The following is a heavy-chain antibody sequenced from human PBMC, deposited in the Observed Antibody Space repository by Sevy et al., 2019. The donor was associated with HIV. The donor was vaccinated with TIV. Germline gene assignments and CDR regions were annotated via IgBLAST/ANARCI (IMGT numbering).Heavy chain of an antibody. J-gene: IGHJ6*02. CDR1: GFTFSSYS. CDR3: AREVVPAAMNYYYGMDV. D-gene: IGHD2-2*01. Sequence: GGSLRLSCAASGFTFSSYSMNCVRQAPGKGLEWVSSISGSSSYIYYAGSVKSRFTISRDNAKNSLYLQMNSLRAEDTAEYYCAREVVPAAMNYYYGMDVWGQGTTVTVSS. CDR2: ISGSSSYI. V-gene: IGHV3-21*01.